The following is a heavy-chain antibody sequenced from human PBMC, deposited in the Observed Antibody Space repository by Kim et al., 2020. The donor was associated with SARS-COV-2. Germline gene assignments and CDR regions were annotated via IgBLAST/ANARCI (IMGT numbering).Heavy chain of an antibody. V-gene: IGHV4-39*01. J-gene: IGHJ3*02. CDR2: IYYSGST. CDR1: GGSISSSSYY. Sequence: SETLSLTCTVSGGSISSSSYYWGWIRQPPGKGLEWIGSIYYSGSTYYNPSLKSRVTISVDTSKNQFSLKLSSVTAADTAVYYCARQVQWLLGDDAFDIWGQGTMVTVSS. CDR3: ARQVQWLLGDDAFDI. D-gene: IGHD6-19*01.